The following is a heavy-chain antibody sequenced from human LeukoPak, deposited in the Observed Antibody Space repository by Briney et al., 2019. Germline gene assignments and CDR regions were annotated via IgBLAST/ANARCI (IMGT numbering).Heavy chain of an antibody. Sequence: SETLSLTCAVYGGSFSSYYWSWIRQPPGKGLEWIGYIYYSGSTNYNPSLKSRVTISVDTSKNQFSLKLSSVTAADTAVYYCARGGSSGYQFDYWGQGTLVTVSS. CDR3: ARGGSSGYQFDY. CDR1: GGSFSSYY. CDR2: IYYSGST. V-gene: IGHV4-59*01. J-gene: IGHJ4*02. D-gene: IGHD3-22*01.